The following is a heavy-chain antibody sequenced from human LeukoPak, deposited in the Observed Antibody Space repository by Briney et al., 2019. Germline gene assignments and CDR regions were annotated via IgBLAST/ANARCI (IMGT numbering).Heavy chain of an antibody. D-gene: IGHD1-26*01. Sequence: PGGSLRLSCAASGFTFSSYEMNWVRQAPGKGLEWVSYISSCGSTIYYADSVKGRFTISRDNAKNSLYLQMNSLRAEDTAVYYCARAVWELHPFDYWGQGTLVTVSS. CDR3: ARAVWELHPFDY. J-gene: IGHJ4*02. V-gene: IGHV3-48*03. CDR2: ISSCGSTI. CDR1: GFTFSSYE.